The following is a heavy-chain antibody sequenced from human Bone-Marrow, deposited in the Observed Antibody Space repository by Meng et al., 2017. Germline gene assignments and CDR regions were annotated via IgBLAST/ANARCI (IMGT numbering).Heavy chain of an antibody. CDR3: ATRVRGVTVVAYYFDY. D-gene: IGHD3-10*01. J-gene: IGHJ4*02. Sequence: GESLKISCAASGFTFSSYSMNWVRQAPGKGLEWVSSISSSGSYIYYADSVKGRFTISRDNAKNSLYLQMNSLRAEDTAVYYCATRVRGVTVVAYYFDYWGQGTLVTVSS. CDR2: ISSSGSYI. CDR1: GFTFSSYS. V-gene: IGHV3-21*01.